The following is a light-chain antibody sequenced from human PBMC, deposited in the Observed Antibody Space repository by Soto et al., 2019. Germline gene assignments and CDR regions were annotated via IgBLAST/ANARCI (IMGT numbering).Light chain of an antibody. CDR1: SSDVGGYNY. Sequence: QSALTQPPSASGSPGQSVTISCTGTSSDVGGYNYVSWYQQYPGKVPKLMVYEVNNRPSGVPDRFSGSKSGNTASLTVSGLQAGDEADYYCTSYAGGNNVFGTGTKLTVL. CDR3: TSYAGGNNV. J-gene: IGLJ1*01. CDR2: EVN. V-gene: IGLV2-8*01.